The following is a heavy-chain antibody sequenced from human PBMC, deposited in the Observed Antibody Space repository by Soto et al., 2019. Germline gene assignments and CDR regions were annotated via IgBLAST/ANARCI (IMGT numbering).Heavy chain of an antibody. CDR2: IKSKTDGGTT. J-gene: IGHJ4*02. Sequence: GGSLRLSCAASGFTFSNAWMSWVRQAPGKGLEWVGRIKSKTDGGTTDYAAPVKGRFTISRDDSKNTLYLQMNSLKTEDAAVYYCTTKYYDFWSLNWGQGTLVTVSS. D-gene: IGHD3-3*01. CDR1: GFTFSNAW. V-gene: IGHV3-15*01. CDR3: TTKYYDFWSLN.